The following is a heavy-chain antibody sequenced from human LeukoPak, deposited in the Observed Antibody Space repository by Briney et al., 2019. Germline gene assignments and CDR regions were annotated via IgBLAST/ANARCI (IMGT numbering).Heavy chain of an antibody. V-gene: IGHV3-43D*04. J-gene: IGHJ4*02. CDR1: GFSFDDYA. CDR2: INWDGSST. D-gene: IGHD6-19*01. Sequence: GSLRLSCAASGFSFDDYAMHWIRQAPGKGLEWVSLINWDGSSTSYTDSVKGRFTISRDNSKDSLYLQMNNLRTEDTALYYCARDFGSGWHYFHSWGQGTRVIVSS. CDR3: ARDFGSGWHYFHS.